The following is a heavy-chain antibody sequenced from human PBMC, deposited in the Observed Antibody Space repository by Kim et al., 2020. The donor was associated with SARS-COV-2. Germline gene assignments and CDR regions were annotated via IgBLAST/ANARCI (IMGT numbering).Heavy chain of an antibody. Sequence: SDGSSMGYADSVNRRFRISRDNAKKSLSLQMNSLTPEDTAVYYCVREPANWGQGTLVTVSS. CDR2: SDGSSM. CDR3: VREPAN. V-gene: IGHV3-11*01. J-gene: IGHJ4*02.